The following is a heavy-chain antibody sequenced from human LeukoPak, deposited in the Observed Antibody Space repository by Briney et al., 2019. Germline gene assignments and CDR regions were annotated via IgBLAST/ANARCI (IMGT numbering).Heavy chain of an antibody. CDR1: GGSISRYY. J-gene: IGHJ3*02. CDR2: IFDSGGT. D-gene: IGHD3-9*01. Sequence: SETLSLTCNVSGGSISRYYWTWIRQSPGKGLEWIGYIFDSGGTNHNPSLKSRITISLDMSKKQFSLKLRSVSAADTAVYYCARGAGYGWNYEDAFVIWGQGTMVSVSS. CDR3: ARGAGYGWNYEDAFVI. V-gene: IGHV4-59*01.